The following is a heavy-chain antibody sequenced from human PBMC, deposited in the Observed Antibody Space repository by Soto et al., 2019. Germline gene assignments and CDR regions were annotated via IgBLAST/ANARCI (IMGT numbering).Heavy chain of an antibody. V-gene: IGHV3-30-3*01. CDR1: GFTFSSYA. CDR3: ARDSTFVVVVAATPLVY. D-gene: IGHD2-15*01. J-gene: IGHJ4*02. Sequence: QVQLVESGGGVVQPGRSLRLSCAASGFTFSSYAMHWVRQAPGKGLEWVAVISYDGSNKYYADSVKGRFTISRDNSKNTLYLQMNSPRAEDTAVYYCARDSTFVVVVAATPLVYWGQGTLVTVSS. CDR2: ISYDGSNK.